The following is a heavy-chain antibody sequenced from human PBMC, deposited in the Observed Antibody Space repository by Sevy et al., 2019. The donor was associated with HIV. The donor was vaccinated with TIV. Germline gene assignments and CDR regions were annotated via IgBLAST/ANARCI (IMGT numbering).Heavy chain of an antibody. V-gene: IGHV3-23*01. J-gene: IGHJ4*02. CDR3: AKGGFTMVRGVFDY. D-gene: IGHD3-10*01. CDR2: ISGKGGSST. CDR1: GFSFIIYG. Sequence: GGSLRLSCAASGFSFIIYGMSWVRQTPGKGLEWVSAISGKGGSSTYYADAVKGRFTISRDNSKNTLYLQMNSLRDEDTAVYYCAKGGFTMVRGVFDYWGQGTLVTVSS.